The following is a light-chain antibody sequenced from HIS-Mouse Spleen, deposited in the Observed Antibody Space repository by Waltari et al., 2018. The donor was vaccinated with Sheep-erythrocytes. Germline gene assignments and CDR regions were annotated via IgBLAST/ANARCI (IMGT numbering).Light chain of an antibody. CDR3: QQYNNWPET. Sequence: EIVMTPSPATLTVSPGERATLSCRASQCVSSTLAWYQQKPGQAPRLLIYGASTRATGIPARFSGSGSGTEFTLTISSMQSEDFAVYYCQQYNNWPETFGQGTKVEIK. CDR1: QCVSST. J-gene: IGKJ1*01. CDR2: GAS. V-gene: IGKV3-15*01.